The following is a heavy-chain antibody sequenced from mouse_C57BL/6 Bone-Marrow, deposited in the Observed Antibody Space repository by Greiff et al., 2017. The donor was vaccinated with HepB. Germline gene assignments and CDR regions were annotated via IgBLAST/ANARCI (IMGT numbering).Heavy chain of an antibody. CDR3: ARGFVIYYGSSYHFDY. CDR2: INPSTGGT. V-gene: IGHV1-43*01. D-gene: IGHD1-1*01. Sequence: EVQLQQSGPELVKPGASVKISCKASGYSFTGYYMHWVKQSSEKSLEWIGEINPSTGGTSYNQKFKGKATLTVDKSSSTAYMQLKSLTSEDSAVYYCARGFVIYYGSSYHFDYWGQGTTLTVSS. J-gene: IGHJ2*01. CDR1: GYSFTGYY.